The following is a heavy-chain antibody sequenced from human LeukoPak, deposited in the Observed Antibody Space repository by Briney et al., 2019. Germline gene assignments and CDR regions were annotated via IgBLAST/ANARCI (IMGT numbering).Heavy chain of an antibody. CDR1: GFTFSSFD. D-gene: IGHD2-2*01. CDR2: ISTSSRYI. CDR3: ARADCSGSTCYLRRSWFDP. V-gene: IGHV3-21*01. Sequence: GGSLRLSCAASGFTFSSFDMNWVRQAPGKGLEWVSSISTSSRYIYYRDSVKGRFTISRNDAKNSLYLQMNSLRVEDTAVYYCARADCSGSTCYLRRSWFDPWGQGTLVTVSS. J-gene: IGHJ5*02.